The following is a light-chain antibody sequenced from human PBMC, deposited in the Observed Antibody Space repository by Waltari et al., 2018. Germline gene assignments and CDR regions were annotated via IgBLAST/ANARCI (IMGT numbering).Light chain of an antibody. CDR3: LQGTHCPYT. CDR1: QSLVHSDGNTH. V-gene: IGKV2-30*02. Sequence: DVVMTQSPLSVSVTLGQAASISCKSSQSLVHSDGNTHLTWLHQRPGQSPRRLIYRFVHRSAVVPGRFSGSGSGTDFKLKVNKVEAEDVGVYYCLQGTHCPYTFGQGTKLDIK. J-gene: IGKJ2*01. CDR2: RFV.